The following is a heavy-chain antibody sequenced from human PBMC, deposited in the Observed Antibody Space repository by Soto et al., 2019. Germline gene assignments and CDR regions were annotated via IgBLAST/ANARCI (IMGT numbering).Heavy chain of an antibody. CDR2: INPSGGST. CDR1: GYTFTSYY. Sequence: GASLKVSCKASGYTFTSYYMHWARQAPGQGLEWMGIINPSGGSTSYAQKFQGRVTMTRDTSTSTVYMELSSLRSEDTAVYYCESLGYDYVWGSPPPWRQGTLDTVSS. V-gene: IGHV1-46*01. CDR3: ESLGYDYVWGSPPP. D-gene: IGHD3-16*01. J-gene: IGHJ5*02.